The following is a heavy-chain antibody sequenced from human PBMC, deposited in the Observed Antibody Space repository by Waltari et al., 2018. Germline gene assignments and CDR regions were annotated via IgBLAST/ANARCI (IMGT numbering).Heavy chain of an antibody. CDR2: IKEDGSEK. CDR1: GFTFSGAW. D-gene: IGHD2-8*01. J-gene: IGHJ4*02. CDR3: ATMGVGRFDY. Sequence: EVQLVESGGGWVQPGGSLSLPCAASGFTFSGAWMSWVRQAPGKGLEWVAKIKEDGSEKDYVDSVKGRFTISRDNAKNSLYLQMDSLRAEDTAVYYCATMGVGRFDYWGQGTLVTVSS. V-gene: IGHV3-7*02.